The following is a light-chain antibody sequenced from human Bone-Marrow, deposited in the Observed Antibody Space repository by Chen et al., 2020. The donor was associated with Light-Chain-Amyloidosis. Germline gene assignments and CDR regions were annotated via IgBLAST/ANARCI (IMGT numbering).Light chain of an antibody. Sequence: HSLLTQPATVSGSPGQSITISCPRTSSDIGRYDNVTRFQQHPGKAPELVIYEVNRRPSGVSERFSGSKSDNKASLTITRLQTEEEANYYCAAFTTSKTWVFGGGTKLTVL. CDR3: AAFTTSKTWV. J-gene: IGLJ3*02. CDR1: SSDIGRYDN. CDR2: EVN. V-gene: IGLV2-14*01.